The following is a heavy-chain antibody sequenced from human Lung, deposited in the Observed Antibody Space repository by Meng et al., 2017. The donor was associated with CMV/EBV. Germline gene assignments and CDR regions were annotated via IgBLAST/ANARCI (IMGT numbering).Heavy chain of an antibody. Sequence: SVKVSXKASGYTFTSYGINWVRQAPGQGLEWMGWIRVYNGDTKYAQKFQGRVTMTTDTSTSTAYMELRSLRSDDTAVYYCARRGHSHCGVDCLAWFDPWGQGTXVTVAS. CDR2: IRVYNGDT. J-gene: IGHJ5*02. CDR3: ARRGHSHCGVDCLAWFDP. CDR1: GYTFTSYG. V-gene: IGHV1-18*01. D-gene: IGHD2-21*01.